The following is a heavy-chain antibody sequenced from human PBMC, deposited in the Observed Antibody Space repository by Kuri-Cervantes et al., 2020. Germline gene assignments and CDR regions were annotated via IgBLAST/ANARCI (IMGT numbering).Heavy chain of an antibody. D-gene: IGHD6-13*01. CDR1: GYTLTELS. J-gene: IGHJ4*02. Sequence: ASVKVSCKVSGYTLTELSMHWVRQAPGKGLEWMGGFDPEGGETIYAQKFQGRVTMTEDTSTDTAYMELSSLRSEDTAVYYCATTQSDSSWFDYWGQGTLVTVSS. V-gene: IGHV1-24*01. CDR3: ATTQSDSSWFDY. CDR2: FDPEGGET.